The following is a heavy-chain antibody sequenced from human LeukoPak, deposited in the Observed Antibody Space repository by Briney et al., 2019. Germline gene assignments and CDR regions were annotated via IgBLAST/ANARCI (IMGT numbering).Heavy chain of an antibody. CDR3: ARDLRYYYGSSGYPDY. V-gene: IGHV3-74*01. Sequence: GGSLRLSCAASGFTFSSYWMHWVRQAPAKGLVWASRINSDGRDTSYPHSVQDRFTISRDNAKNTLYLQISSLRADDTALYYCARDLRYYYGSSGYPDYWGQGTLVTVSS. CDR2: INSDGRDT. J-gene: IGHJ4*02. CDR1: GFTFSSYW. D-gene: IGHD3-22*01.